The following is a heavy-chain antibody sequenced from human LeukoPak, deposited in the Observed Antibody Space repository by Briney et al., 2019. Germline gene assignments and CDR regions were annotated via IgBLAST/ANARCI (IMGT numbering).Heavy chain of an antibody. CDR1: GGSISSYY. V-gene: IGHV4-59*01. D-gene: IGHD3-10*01. J-gene: IGHJ4*02. CDR2: IYYSGST. CDR3: ARGPITMVRALDY. Sequence: SETLSLTCTVSGGSISSYYWSWIRQPPGKGLEWIGYIYYSGSTNYNPSLKSRVTISVDTSKNQFSLKLSSVTAADTAVYYCARGPITMVRALDYWGQGTLVTVSS.